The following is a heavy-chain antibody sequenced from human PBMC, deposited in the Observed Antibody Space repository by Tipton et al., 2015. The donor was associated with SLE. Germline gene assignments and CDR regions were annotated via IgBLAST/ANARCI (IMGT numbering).Heavy chain of an antibody. D-gene: IGHD3-3*01. V-gene: IGHV5-51*03. CDR2: IYPGDSDT. CDR1: GYSFTMYW. CDR3: ARVYYNFGGGSDYYYYMDV. J-gene: IGHJ6*03. Sequence: QLVQSGVEAKKPGDSLKISCKGSGYSFTMYWIGWVCQMPGKGLEWMGIIYPGDSDTRYSPSFQGQVTISADKSVNTAYLQWGSLTASDTAMYYCARVYYNFGGGSDYYYYMDVWGKGTTVTVSS.